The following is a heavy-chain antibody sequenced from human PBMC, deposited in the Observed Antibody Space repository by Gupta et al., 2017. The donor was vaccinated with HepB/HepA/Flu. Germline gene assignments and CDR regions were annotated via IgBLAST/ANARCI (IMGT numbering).Heavy chain of an antibody. J-gene: IGHJ4*02. D-gene: IGHD3-3*01. CDR2: LSYDETNE. Sequence: QVQRVASGENVVQPGGSLRPSGPVSGVTFSHFDMQWVRHAPGKGLEWVAILSYDETNEWYGDSVRGRFTISRDISKNTIYLHLTSLRTDDTAVYYCARDNNWSLDYWGQGTLVTVSS. CDR1: GVTFSHFD. V-gene: IGHV3-30*19. CDR3: ARDNNWSLDY.